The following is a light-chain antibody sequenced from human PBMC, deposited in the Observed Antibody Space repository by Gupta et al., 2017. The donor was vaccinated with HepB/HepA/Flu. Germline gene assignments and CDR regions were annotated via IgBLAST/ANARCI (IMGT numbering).Light chain of an antibody. Sequence: SVLTQPPSVSAAPGQKVTISCSGSSSNIGNNYVSWYQQLPGTAPKFLIYDNNKRPSGIPDRFSGSKSGTSATLGITGLQTGDEADYYCGTWDNTRNIYVFGTGTKVTVL. V-gene: IGLV1-51*01. CDR2: DNN. CDR3: GTWDNTRNIYV. J-gene: IGLJ1*01. CDR1: SSNIGNNY.